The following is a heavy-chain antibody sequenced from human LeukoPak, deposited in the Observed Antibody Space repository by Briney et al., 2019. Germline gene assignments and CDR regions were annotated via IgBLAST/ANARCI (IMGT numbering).Heavy chain of an antibody. CDR3: VKDTRGYTYGPGDH. J-gene: IGHJ4*02. CDR1: GFTFSSYD. V-gene: IGHV3-23*01. CDR2: ISGSGDSI. D-gene: IGHD5-18*01. Sequence: PGGSLRLSCAASGFTFSSYDMSWVRQAPGKGLEWVSGISGSGDSINYADSVTGRFTISRDNSKSTLYLQMNSLRAEDTAAYYCVKDTRGYTYGPGDHWGQGTLVTVSS.